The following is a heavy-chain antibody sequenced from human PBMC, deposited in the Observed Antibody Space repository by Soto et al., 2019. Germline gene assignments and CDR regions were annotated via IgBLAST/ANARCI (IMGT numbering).Heavy chain of an antibody. CDR1: GFTFSSYG. CDR2: ISYHGTNK. D-gene: IGHD5-12*01. V-gene: IGHV3-30*03. CDR3: ARDDGYNSPFAY. J-gene: IGHJ4*02. Sequence: QVQLVESGGGVVQPGRSLRLSCAASGFTFSSYGMHWVRQAPGKGPEWVAIISYHGTNKYYADSVKGRFTISRDNSKNTLHLQMNSLRAEDTAVYYCARDDGYNSPFAYWGQGTLVTASS.